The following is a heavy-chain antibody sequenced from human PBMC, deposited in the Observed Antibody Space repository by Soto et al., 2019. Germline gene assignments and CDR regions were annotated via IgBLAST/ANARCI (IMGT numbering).Heavy chain of an antibody. CDR2: ISPSNDNT. D-gene: IGHD2-15*01. J-gene: IGHJ5*02. CDR1: GYTFNNYG. CDR3: ARGGVGYCSGGSCPKSWFDP. V-gene: IGHV1-18*01. Sequence: QVQLVQSGAEVKKPGASVKVSCKASGYTFNNYGITWVRQAPGQGLQWMGWISPSNDNTNYAPSLQGRVTMTTDTSTTTAYKELRRLSSDDTAVYYCARGGVGYCSGGSCPKSWFDPWGQGTLVTVSS.